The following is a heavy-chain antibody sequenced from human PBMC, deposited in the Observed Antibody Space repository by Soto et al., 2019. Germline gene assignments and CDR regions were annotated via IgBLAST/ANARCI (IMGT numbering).Heavy chain of an antibody. CDR1: GFTFSNYD. CDR2: IGTAGDA. CDR3: ARGQRGYGSGSLAAFEI. V-gene: IGHV3-13*01. J-gene: IGHJ3*02. D-gene: IGHD3-10*01. Sequence: EVQLVESGGGLIQPGGSLRLSCAASGFTFSNYDMYWVRQVTGKRPEWVSTIGTAGDAYYPDSVRGRFTISRENAKNSLYLHMNSLSAEDTAIYYCARGQRGYGSGSLAAFEIWGQGARVTVSS.